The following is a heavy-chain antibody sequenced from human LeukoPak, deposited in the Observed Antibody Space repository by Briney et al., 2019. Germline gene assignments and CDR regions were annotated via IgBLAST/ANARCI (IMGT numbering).Heavy chain of an antibody. Sequence: PGGSLRLSCAASGFTFSSQWMHWVRQAPGKGLVWVSYISSGGSTTSYADSVKGRFTISRDNAKNTLYLQMNSLRAEDTAVYYCARGRTIAAAGTCAFDIWGQGTMVTVSS. J-gene: IGHJ3*02. CDR2: ISSGGSTT. D-gene: IGHD6-13*01. CDR3: ARGRTIAAAGTCAFDI. V-gene: IGHV3-74*01. CDR1: GFTFSSQW.